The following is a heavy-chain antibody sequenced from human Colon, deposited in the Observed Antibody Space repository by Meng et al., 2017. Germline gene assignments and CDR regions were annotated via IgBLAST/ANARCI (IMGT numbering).Heavy chain of an antibody. D-gene: IGHD6-19*01. V-gene: IGHV4-38-2*02. Sequence: SETLSLTCTVSGYFISSGYYWGWIRQPPGKGLEWIGSIYHSGSTYYNPSLKSRVTISVDTSKTQFSLKLSSVTAADTAVYYCAVIIAVAGSPYFDYWGQGTLVTVSS. CDR1: GYFISSGYY. J-gene: IGHJ4*02. CDR2: IYHSGST. CDR3: AVIIAVAGSPYFDY.